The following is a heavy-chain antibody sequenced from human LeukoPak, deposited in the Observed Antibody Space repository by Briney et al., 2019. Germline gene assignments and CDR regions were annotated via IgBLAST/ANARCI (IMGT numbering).Heavy chain of an antibody. J-gene: IGHJ1*01. CDR2: IYSGGST. Sequence: GGSLRLSCAASGFXVSSNYISWVRQAPGKGREWVSVIYSGGSTYYADSVKGRFTISRDNSKNTLYLQMNSLRAEDTAVYYCASAQLHAEYFQHWGQGTLVTVSS. CDR1: GFXVSSNY. V-gene: IGHV3-53*01. CDR3: ASAQLHAEYFQH. D-gene: IGHD6-13*01.